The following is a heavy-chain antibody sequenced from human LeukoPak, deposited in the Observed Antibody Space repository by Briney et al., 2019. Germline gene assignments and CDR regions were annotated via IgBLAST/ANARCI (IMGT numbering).Heavy chain of an antibody. D-gene: IGHD3-22*01. J-gene: IGHJ3*02. CDR3: ARGKYDSSGYYYSGFDI. CDR2: ISSSGSNI. CDR1: GFIFSDYF. V-gene: IGHV3-11*04. Sequence: GGSLRLFCAASGFIFSDYFMSWIRQAPGKGLEWVSYISSSGSNIYYADSVKGRFTMSRDNAKKSLYLQINRLRAEDTAVYYCARGKYDSSGYYYSGFDIWGQGTMVTVSS.